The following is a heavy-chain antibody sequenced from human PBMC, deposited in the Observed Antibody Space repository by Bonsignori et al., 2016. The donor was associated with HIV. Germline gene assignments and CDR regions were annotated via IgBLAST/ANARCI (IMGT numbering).Heavy chain of an antibody. CDR2: IYNSGST. V-gene: IGHV4-61*02. Sequence: QVQLQESGPGLVKPSQTLSLTCTVSGGSYSSSSYYWSWIRQPAGKGLEWIGRIYNSGSTYYNPSLKSRVTISIDTSKDQFSMELTSVTAADTAVYYCASGDFDIWGRGDNGHRLF. CDR1: GGSYSSSSYY. CDR3: ASGDFDI. D-gene: IGHD3-10*01. J-gene: IGHJ3*02.